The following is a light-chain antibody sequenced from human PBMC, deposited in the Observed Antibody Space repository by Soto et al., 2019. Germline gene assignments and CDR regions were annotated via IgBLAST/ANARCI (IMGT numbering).Light chain of an antibody. J-gene: IGLJ2*01. Sequence: QPVLTQSSSASASMGCSVKVTCTLGSGHSSYIIAWHQQQPGKAPRYLMKLEGSGIYKKGSGVPDRFSGSSSGADRYLTISNLQFEDQADYYCETWDTNTRVFGGGTKLTVL. V-gene: IGLV4-60*02. CDR2: LEGSGIY. CDR1: SGHSSYI. CDR3: ETWDTNTRV.